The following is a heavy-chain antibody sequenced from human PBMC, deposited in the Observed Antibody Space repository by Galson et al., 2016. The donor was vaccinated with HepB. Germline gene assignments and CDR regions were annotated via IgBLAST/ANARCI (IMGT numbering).Heavy chain of an antibody. D-gene: IGHD3-10*01. CDR1: GLTFADYG. J-gene: IGHJ4*02. V-gene: IGHV3-9*01. CDR3: AKNTGAYCHGSGTYLDS. Sequence: SLKLSCAASGLTFADYGMHWVRHRPGKGLEWVSGVTPDDGNKGYADSVEGRFTISRDNSKDSLYLQMNSLRPDDTAVYYCAKNTGAYCHGSGTYLDSWGQGTPVTVSP. CDR2: VTPDDGNK.